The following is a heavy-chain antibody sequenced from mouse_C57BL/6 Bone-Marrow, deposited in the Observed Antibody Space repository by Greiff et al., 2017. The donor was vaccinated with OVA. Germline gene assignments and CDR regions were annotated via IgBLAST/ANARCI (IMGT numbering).Heavy chain of an antibody. CDR3: TRYYSNYVDWYFDV. V-gene: IGHV6-6*01. J-gene: IGHJ1*03. CDR2: IRNKANNHAT. D-gene: IGHD2-5*01. CDR1: GFTFSDAW. Sequence: EVKLVESGGGLVQPGGSMKLSCAASGFTFSDAWMDWVRQSPEKGLEWVAEIRNKANNHATYYAESVKGRFTISRDDSKSSVYLQMNSLRAEDTGIYYCTRYYSNYVDWYFDVWGTGTTVTVSS.